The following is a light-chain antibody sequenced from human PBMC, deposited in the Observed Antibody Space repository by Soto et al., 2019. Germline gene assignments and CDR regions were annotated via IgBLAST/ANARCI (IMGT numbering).Light chain of an antibody. V-gene: IGLV2-14*03. CDR1: SSDVGRYNY. J-gene: IGLJ2*01. CDR2: DVS. CDR3: SSFTSSSTRL. Sequence: QSALTQPASVPGSPGQSIAISCTGTSSDVGRYNYVSWYQHHPGKAPKLMIYDVSNRPSGVSNRFSGSKSGNTASLTISGLQAEDEADYYCSSFTSSSTRLFGGGTKVTVL.